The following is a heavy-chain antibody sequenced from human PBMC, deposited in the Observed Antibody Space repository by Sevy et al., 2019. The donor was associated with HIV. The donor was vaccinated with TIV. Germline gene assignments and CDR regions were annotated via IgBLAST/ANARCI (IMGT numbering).Heavy chain of an antibody. CDR2: IWYDGSNK. CDR3: ARESIAVAGIGYYFHY. V-gene: IGHV3-33*01. J-gene: IGHJ4*02. CDR1: GFTYNGYG. D-gene: IGHD6-19*01. Sequence: GGSLRLSCAASGFTYNGYGMHWVRQAPGKGLERVAVIWYDGSNKEYADSVKGRFTISRDNSKNTLYLQMNNLRAEDTAVYYCARESIAVAGIGYYFHYWGQGTLVTVSS.